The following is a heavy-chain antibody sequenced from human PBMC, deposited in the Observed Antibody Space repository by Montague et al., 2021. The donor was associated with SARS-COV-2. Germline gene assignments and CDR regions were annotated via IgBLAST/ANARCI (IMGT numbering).Heavy chain of an antibody. Sequence: SETLSLTCTVSGGSINNYYWCWIRQPPGRGLEWIGYIYYSGSTEYSPSLKSRVTMSIDTSTSQLSLRLSSVTAADTAVYFCARHKAWNVAPYYFDYWGQGTVVTVSS. CDR3: ARHKAWNVAPYYFDY. D-gene: IGHD1-1*01. V-gene: IGHV4-59*08. CDR2: IYYSGST. CDR1: GGSINNYY. J-gene: IGHJ4*02.